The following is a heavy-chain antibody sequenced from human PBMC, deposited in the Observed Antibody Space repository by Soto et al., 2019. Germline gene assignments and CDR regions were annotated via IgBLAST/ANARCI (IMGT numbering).Heavy chain of an antibody. Sequence: QVQLVQSGAEVKKPGSSVKVSCKASGGVFRNYAINWVRQAPGQGPEWMGGIIPVFGTADYPQKLQGRVTITADEFTTTAYMELTSLKTEDTAVYFCARDRWGSYSFDSWGQGTLVTVAS. V-gene: IGHV1-69*01. D-gene: IGHD1-26*01. J-gene: IGHJ5*01. CDR3: ARDRWGSYSFDS. CDR1: GGVFRNYA. CDR2: IIPVFGTA.